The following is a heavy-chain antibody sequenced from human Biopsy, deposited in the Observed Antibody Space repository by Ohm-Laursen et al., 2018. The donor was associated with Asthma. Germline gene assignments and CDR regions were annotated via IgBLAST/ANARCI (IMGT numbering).Heavy chain of an antibody. V-gene: IGHV4-39*01. CDR3: ARHWNWGSFFDY. D-gene: IGHD7-27*01. CDR2: ISYTRNT. J-gene: IGHJ4*02. Sequence: SDTLSLTCTVSGGSMSSSSYSWGWIRQPPGKGLEWIGSISYTRNTDIPSLRRRVPLSVDTSKNNFSRKLTSVTAADTAVFYCARHWNWGSFFDYWGQGMLVTVSS. CDR1: GGSMSSSSYS.